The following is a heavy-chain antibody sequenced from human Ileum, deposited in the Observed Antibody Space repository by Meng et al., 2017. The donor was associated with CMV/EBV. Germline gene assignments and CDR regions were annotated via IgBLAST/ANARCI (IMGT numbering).Heavy chain of an antibody. CDR2: IFNSGIT. CDR1: GGSINNFY. Sequence: SETLSFTCTVSGGSINNFYWNWIRQPPGKGLEWIGYIFNSGITNYIPSLKSRVTISVDTSKNQFSLRLSSVTAADTAVYYCARAGTYERSFDYWGQGTTVTVSS. CDR3: ARAGTYERSFDY. D-gene: IGHD1-26*01. V-gene: IGHV4-59*01. J-gene: IGHJ4*02.